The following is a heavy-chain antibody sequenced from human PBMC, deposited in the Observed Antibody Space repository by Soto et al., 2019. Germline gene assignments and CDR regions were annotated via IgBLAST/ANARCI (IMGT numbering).Heavy chain of an antibody. J-gene: IGHJ6*01. V-gene: IGHV3-33*01. CDR2: IWYDGSYK. CDR1: VCTLSSYG. Sequence: VGSLRLSCASSVCTLSSYGMHCVRHSPGKWLEWVAVIWYDGSYKYYGDSVKGRFTISRDNSKNTLYVQMNSLRAEDTAVYYCARDRVEQSRYFAHYGMEVLGQGTSVMVSS. D-gene: IGHD3-9*01. CDR3: ARDRVEQSRYFAHYGMEV.